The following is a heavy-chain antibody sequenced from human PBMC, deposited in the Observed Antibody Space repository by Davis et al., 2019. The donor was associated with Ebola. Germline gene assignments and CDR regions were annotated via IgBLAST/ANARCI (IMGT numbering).Heavy chain of an antibody. CDR3: ARDRGTTSSWFDP. CDR1: GYTFTSYG. CDR2: ITPFNGNT. Sequence: ASVKVSCKASGYTFTSYGISWVRQAPGQALEWMGWITPFNGNTNYAQKFQDRVTMTRDTSTSTVYMELSSLRSEDTAVYYCARDRGTTSSWFDPWGQGTLVTVSS. D-gene: IGHD2/OR15-2a*01. V-gene: IGHV1-18*01. J-gene: IGHJ5*02.